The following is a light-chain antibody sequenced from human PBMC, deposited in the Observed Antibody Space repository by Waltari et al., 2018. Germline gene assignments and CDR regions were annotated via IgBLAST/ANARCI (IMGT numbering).Light chain of an antibody. J-gene: IGKJ2*01. CDR3: QQRSTWYT. CDR2: DAS. Sequence: EIVLTQSPATLSLSPGERATLSCRASQSVNNYLAWYQQKPGQAPRLLMYDASNRATGIPARFSGSGSGTAFTLTITSLEPKDFAVYYCQQRSTWYTFGQGTKLEIK. CDR1: QSVNNY. V-gene: IGKV3-11*01.